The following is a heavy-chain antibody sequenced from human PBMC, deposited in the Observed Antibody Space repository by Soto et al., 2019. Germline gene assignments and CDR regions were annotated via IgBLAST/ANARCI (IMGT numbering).Heavy chain of an antibody. CDR2: ISYDGSNK. D-gene: IGHD3-10*01. V-gene: IGHV3-30-3*01. J-gene: IGHJ6*02. Sequence: GGSLRLSCAASGFTFSSYAMHWVRQAPGKGLEWVAVISYDGSNKYYADSVKGRFTISRDNSKNTLYLQMNSLRAEDTAVYYCASPNGLWFDYYYGMDVWGQGTTVTVSS. CDR3: ASPNGLWFDYYYGMDV. CDR1: GFTFSSYA.